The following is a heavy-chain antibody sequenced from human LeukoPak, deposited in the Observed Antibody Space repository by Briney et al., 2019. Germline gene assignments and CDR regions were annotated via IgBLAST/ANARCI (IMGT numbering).Heavy chain of an antibody. CDR2: IWYDGSNK. D-gene: IGHD1-1*01. V-gene: IGHV3-33*01. Sequence: GGSLRLSCAAPGFTFSSYGMHWVRQAPGKGLEWVAVIWYDGSNKYYADSVKGRFTISRDNSKNTLYLQMNSLRAEDTAVYYCARNKNDFDYWGQGTLVTVSS. J-gene: IGHJ4*02. CDR1: GFTFSSYG. CDR3: ARNKNDFDY.